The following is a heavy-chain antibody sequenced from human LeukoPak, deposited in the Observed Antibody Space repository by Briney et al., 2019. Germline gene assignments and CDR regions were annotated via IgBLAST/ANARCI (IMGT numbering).Heavy chain of an antibody. J-gene: IGHJ4*02. CDR1: GFTFSTYG. D-gene: IGHD5-12*01. CDR3: VKDLKGYEKV. Sequence: PGGSLRLSCETSGFTFSTYGMHWVRQAPGKGLEWVALISFDGSDKSYGTSVKGRFTISRDNSKNTVSLRINSLRVEDTGMYYCVKDLKGYEKVGARGPLVTVSS. V-gene: IGHV3-30*18. CDR2: ISFDGSDK.